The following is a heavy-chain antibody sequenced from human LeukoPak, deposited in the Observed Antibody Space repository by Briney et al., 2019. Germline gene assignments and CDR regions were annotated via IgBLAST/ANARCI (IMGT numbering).Heavy chain of an antibody. CDR2: ISSSSSYI. J-gene: IGHJ3*02. V-gene: IGHV3-21*01. CDR3: AGVMSSGWYDAFDI. D-gene: IGHD6-19*01. Sequence: PGGSLRLSCAASGFTFSSYSMNWVRQAPGKGLEWVSSISSSSSYIYYADSVKGRFTISRDNAKNSLYLQMNSLRAEDAAVYYCAGVMSSGWYDAFDIWGQGTMVTVSS. CDR1: GFTFSSYS.